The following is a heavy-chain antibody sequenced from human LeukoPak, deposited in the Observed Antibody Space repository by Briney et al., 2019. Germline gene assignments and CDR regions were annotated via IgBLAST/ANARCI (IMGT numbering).Heavy chain of an antibody. CDR3: ARVVVGAERYFDL. J-gene: IGHJ2*01. Sequence: SVKVSCKASGGTFSSYAISWVRQAPGQGLEWMGRIIPILGIANYAQKFQGRVTITADKSTSTAYMELSSLRSEDTAVYYCARVVVGAERYFDLWGRGTLVTVSS. CDR2: IIPILGIA. D-gene: IGHD1-26*01. V-gene: IGHV1-69*04. CDR1: GGTFSSYA.